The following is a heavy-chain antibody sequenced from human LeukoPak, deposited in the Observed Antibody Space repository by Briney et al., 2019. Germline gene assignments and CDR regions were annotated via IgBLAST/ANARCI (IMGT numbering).Heavy chain of an antibody. Sequence: GASVKVSCKATGGTFSSYAISWVRQAPGQGLEWMGRIIPILGIANYAQKFQGRVTITADKSTSTAYMELSSLRSEDTAVYYCARERRYSGSYPYCYGMDVWGQGTTVTVSS. D-gene: IGHD1-26*01. V-gene: IGHV1-69*04. CDR2: IIPILGIA. CDR3: ARERRYSGSYPYCYGMDV. CDR1: GGTFSSYA. J-gene: IGHJ6*02.